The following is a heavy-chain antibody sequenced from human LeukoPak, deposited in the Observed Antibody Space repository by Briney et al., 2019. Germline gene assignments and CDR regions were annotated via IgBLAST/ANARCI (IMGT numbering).Heavy chain of an antibody. J-gene: IGHJ5*02. D-gene: IGHD2-2*01. CDR2: IYTSGST. V-gene: IGHV4-4*07. Sequence: PSETLSLTCTVSGGSISSYYRSWIRQPAGKGLEWIGRIYTSGSTNYNPSLKSRVTMSVDTSKNQFSLKLSSVTAADTAVYYCARGPIVVVPAAMDWFDPWGQGTLVTVSS. CDR1: GGSISSYY. CDR3: ARGPIVVVPAAMDWFDP.